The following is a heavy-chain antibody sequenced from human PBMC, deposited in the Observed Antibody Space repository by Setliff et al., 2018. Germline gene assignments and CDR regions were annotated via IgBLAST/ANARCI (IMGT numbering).Heavy chain of an antibody. D-gene: IGHD3-16*01. J-gene: IGHJ3*02. V-gene: IGHV1-69*05. CDR3: ARDRRMGEERGHAFDI. CDR2: IIPIFGTA. CDR1: GGTFSSYA. Sequence: GASVKVSCKASGGTFSSYAISWVRQAPGQGLEWMGGIIPIFGTANYAQKFQGRVTITTDESTSTAYMELSSLRSDDTAVYYCARDRRMGEERGHAFDIWGQGTMVTVSS.